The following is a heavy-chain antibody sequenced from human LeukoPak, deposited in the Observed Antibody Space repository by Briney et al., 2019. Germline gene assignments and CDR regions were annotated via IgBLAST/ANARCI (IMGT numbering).Heavy chain of an antibody. CDR1: GGSIISYF. CDR2: IYYSGST. CDR3: ARGYLAWFDP. D-gene: IGHD1-26*01. J-gene: IGHJ5*02. V-gene: IGHV4-59*01. Sequence: KASETLSLICTVSGGSIISYFWTWIRQPPGKGLEWIGYIYYSGSTSYNPSLKSRVTMSVDTSKNQFSLNLNSVTAADTAVYYCARGYLAWFDPWGQRTLVTVSS.